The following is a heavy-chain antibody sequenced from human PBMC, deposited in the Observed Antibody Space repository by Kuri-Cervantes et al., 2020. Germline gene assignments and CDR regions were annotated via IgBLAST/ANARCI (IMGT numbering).Heavy chain of an antibody. J-gene: IGHJ3*02. V-gene: IGHV3-74*01. CDR3: ARANLPYFDWLFSDAFDI. Sequence: GESLKISCAASGFTFSSYWMHWVRQAPGKGLMWVSRINSDGSSTSYADSVKGRFTISRDNAKNTLYLQMNSLRAEDTAVYYCARANLPYFDWLFSDAFDIWGQGTMVTVSS. CDR1: GFTFSSYW. CDR2: INSDGSST. D-gene: IGHD3-9*01.